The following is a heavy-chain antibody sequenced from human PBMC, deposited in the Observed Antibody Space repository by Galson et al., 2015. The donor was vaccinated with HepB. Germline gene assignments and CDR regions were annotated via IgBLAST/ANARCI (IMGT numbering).Heavy chain of an antibody. J-gene: IGHJ6*02. V-gene: IGHV3-30*02. D-gene: IGHD5-18*01. CDR1: GVTLSSDG. CDR2: IRYDGSNK. Sequence: SLRLSPAASGVTLSSDGVTSVRQSPGKGLEWVAFIRYDGSNKYYADSVKGRFTTSRDNSKNTLYPQMNSLRAEDTAVYYCAKAQLWLRDTYYYYGMDVWGQGTTVTVSS. CDR3: AKAQLWLRDTYYYYGMDV.